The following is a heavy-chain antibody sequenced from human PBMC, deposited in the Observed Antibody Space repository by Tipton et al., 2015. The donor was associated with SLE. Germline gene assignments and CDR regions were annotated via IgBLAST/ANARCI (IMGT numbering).Heavy chain of an antibody. V-gene: IGHV3-20*04. CDR2: INWNGGST. D-gene: IGHD3-10*01. J-gene: IGHJ4*02. Sequence: SLRLSCAASGFTFDDYGMSWVRQAPGKGLEWVSGINWNGGSTGYADSVKGRFTISRDNAKNSLYLQMNSLRDGDTALYYCARDGDYYGSGSYADYWGQGTLVTVSS. CDR1: GFTFDDYG. CDR3: ARDGDYYGSGSYADY.